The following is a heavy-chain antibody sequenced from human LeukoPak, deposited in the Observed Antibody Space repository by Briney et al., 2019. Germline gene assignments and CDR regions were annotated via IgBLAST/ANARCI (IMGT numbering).Heavy chain of an antibody. D-gene: IGHD6-13*01. CDR3: ARPSGSWPNYFFDY. CDR1: GYTFNGYY. CDR2: INPNSGVT. V-gene: IGHV1-2*02. J-gene: IGHJ4*02. Sequence: ASVKVSCKASGYTFNGYYMHWVRQAPGQGLEWMGWINPNSGVTNYAQKFQDRVTMTRDTSISTAYMELNRLRSDDTAVYYCARPSGSWPNYFFDYWGQGTLVTVSS.